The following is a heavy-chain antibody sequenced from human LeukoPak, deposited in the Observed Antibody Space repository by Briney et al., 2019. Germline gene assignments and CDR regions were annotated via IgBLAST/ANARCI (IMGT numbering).Heavy chain of an antibody. CDR1: GYSFTSYW. D-gene: IGHD3-3*01. Sequence: GESLKISCKGSGYSFTSYWISWVRQMHGKGLEWMGRIDPSDSYTNYSPSFQGHVTISADKSISTAYLQWSSLKASHTAMYYCARHAEWLLDYWGQGTLVTVSS. J-gene: IGHJ4*02. CDR3: ARHAEWLLDY. V-gene: IGHV5-10-1*01. CDR2: IDPSDSYT.